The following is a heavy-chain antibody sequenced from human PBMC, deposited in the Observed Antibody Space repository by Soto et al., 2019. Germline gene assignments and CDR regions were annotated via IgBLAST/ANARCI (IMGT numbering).Heavy chain of an antibody. CDR3: AKGPYQLPSSYFDY. CDR2: ISGSGGST. J-gene: IGHJ4*02. CDR1: GCTFRSYA. V-gene: IGHV3-23*01. Sequence: PGGSLRLSCAASGCTFRSYAMSWVRQAPGKGLEWVSAISGSGGSTYYADSVKGRFTISRDNSKNTLYLQMNSLRAEDTAVYYCAKGPYQLPSSYFDYWGQGTLVTVSS. D-gene: IGHD2-2*01.